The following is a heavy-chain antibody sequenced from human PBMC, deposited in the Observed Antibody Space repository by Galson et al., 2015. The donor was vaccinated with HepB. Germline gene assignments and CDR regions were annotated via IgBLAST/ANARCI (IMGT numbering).Heavy chain of an antibody. V-gene: IGHV3-30*04. CDR1: GFTFRTYT. Sequence: SLRLSCAASGFTFRTYTFHWFRQAPGKGLEWVALISSDGSKNNYADSARGRFTISRDNSWNTVYLQMSSLRLEDTAVYYCARAENCGGGECWLVDSWGLGTLVTVSS. D-gene: IGHD2-21*01. J-gene: IGHJ5*01. CDR3: ARAENCGGGECWLVDS. CDR2: ISSDGSKN.